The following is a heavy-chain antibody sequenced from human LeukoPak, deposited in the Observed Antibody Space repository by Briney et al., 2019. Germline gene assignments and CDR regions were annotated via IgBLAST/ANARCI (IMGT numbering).Heavy chain of an antibody. V-gene: IGHV4-59*01. Sequence: SETLSLTCTVSGGSISTYYWSWIRQLPGKGLEWIGYIFHSGSTNYNPSLKSRVTISVDTSKNQFSLKLSSVTAADTAVYYCARGDGYNAGYFDYWGQGTLVTVSS. CDR3: ARGDGYNAGYFDY. CDR2: IFHSGST. CDR1: GGSISTYY. D-gene: IGHD5-24*01. J-gene: IGHJ4*02.